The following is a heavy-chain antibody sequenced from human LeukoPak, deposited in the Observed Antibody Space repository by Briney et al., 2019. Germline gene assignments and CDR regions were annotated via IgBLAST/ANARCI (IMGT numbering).Heavy chain of an antibody. CDR1: GYTFTSYG. Sequence: APVKVSCKASGYTFTSYGISWVRQATGQGLEWMGWMNPNSGNTGYAQKFQGRVTMTRNTSISTAYMELSSLRSEDTAVYYCARGQGRSSGWYVRFYFDYWGQGTLVTVSS. CDR3: ARGQGRSSGWYVRFYFDY. CDR2: MNPNSGNT. V-gene: IGHV1-8*02. J-gene: IGHJ4*02. D-gene: IGHD6-19*01.